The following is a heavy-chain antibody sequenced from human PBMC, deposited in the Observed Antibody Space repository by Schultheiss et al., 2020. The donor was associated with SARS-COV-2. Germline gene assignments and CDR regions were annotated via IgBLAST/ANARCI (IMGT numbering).Heavy chain of an antibody. CDR1: GFTFSSYG. D-gene: IGHD3-10*01. V-gene: IGHV3-30*03. J-gene: IGHJ4*02. CDR3: AADFAGRGY. Sequence: GGSLRLSCAASGFTFSSYGMHWVRQAPGKGLEWVAVISYDGSNKYYADSVKGRFTISRDNSKNTLYLQMNSLRAEDTAVYYCAADFAGRGYWGQGTLVTVSS. CDR2: ISYDGSNK.